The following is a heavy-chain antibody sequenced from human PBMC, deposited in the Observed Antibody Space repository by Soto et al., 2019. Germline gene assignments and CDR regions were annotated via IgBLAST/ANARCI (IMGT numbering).Heavy chain of an antibody. D-gene: IGHD3-22*01. V-gene: IGHV3-30*18. J-gene: IGHJ6*02. CDR3: AKSGREIVVVKGYGMDV. CDR1: GFTFSSYG. CDR2: ISYDGSNK. Sequence: QVQLVESGGGVVQPGRSLRLSCAASGFTFSSYGMHWVRQAPGKGLEWVAVISYDGSNKYYADSVKGRFTISRDNSKNTLYLQMNSLRAEDTAVYYCAKSGREIVVVKGYGMDVWGQGTTVTVSS.